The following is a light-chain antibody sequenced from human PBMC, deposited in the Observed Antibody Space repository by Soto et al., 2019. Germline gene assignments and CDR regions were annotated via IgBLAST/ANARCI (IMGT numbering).Light chain of an antibody. V-gene: IGLV1-51*01. J-gene: IGLJ1*01. CDR1: ISNIGRNY. CDR2: DSD. Sequence: QSVLTQPPPVSAAPGQRVTISCFGSISNIGRNYVSWYQQVPGTAPKLLIYDSDQRPSGIPDRFSGSRSGTSATLGITGLQPGDEADYYCGAWDSSLTTYVFGTATKLTVL. CDR3: GAWDSSLTTYV.